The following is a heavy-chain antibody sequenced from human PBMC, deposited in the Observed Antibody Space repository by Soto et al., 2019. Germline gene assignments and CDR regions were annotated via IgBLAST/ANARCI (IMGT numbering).Heavy chain of an antibody. CDR1: GGSITGYY. CDR2: IYDSGIT. Sequence: QVQLRESGPGLVRPSETLSLTCTVSGGSITGYYWSWIRQPPGEGLEWIGYIYDSGITTYNAAPKSRVTISADTSKNQFSLNLRSVTAADTAVYYCARRNYGEEGYFFDFWGQGLLVTVSS. V-gene: IGHV4-59*08. D-gene: IGHD4-17*01. J-gene: IGHJ4*02. CDR3: ARRNYGEEGYFFDF.